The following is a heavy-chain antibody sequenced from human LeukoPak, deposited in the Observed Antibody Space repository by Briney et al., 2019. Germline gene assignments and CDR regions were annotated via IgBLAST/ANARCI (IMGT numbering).Heavy chain of an antibody. CDR3: AKAAQVAGRPNLGGHFDY. Sequence: GGSLRLSCAASGFTFSSYAMSWVRQAPGKGLEWVSTISGSGGSTYYAESVKGRFTISRDNNKNTLYLQMNSLRAEDTAVYYCAKAAQVAGRPNLGGHFDYWGQGTLVTVSS. J-gene: IGHJ4*02. CDR2: ISGSGGST. CDR1: GFTFSSYA. V-gene: IGHV3-23*01. D-gene: IGHD6-6*01.